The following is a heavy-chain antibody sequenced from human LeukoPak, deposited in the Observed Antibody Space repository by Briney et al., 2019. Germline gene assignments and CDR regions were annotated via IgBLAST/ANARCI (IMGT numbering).Heavy chain of an antibody. Sequence: GGSLRLSCAASGFIVSSNYMSWVRQAPGKGLEWLAVISYAGNNEYYADSVKGRFTISRDNSNNTLCLQMSSLRAEDTAVYYCAKENSYGYAANWGQGTLVTVSS. CDR3: AKENSYGYAAN. V-gene: IGHV3-30*18. CDR1: GFIVSSNY. CDR2: ISYAGNNE. D-gene: IGHD5-18*01. J-gene: IGHJ4*02.